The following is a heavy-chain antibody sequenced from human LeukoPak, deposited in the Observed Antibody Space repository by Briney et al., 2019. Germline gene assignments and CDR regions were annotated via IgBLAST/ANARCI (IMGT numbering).Heavy chain of an antibody. J-gene: IGHJ5*02. CDR1: GFTFSSYD. CDR3: ARVVKVPEGAWFDP. D-gene: IGHD1-1*01. CDR2: IGTAGDT. V-gene: IGHV3-13*01. Sequence: PGGSLRLSCEASGFTFSSYDMHWVRQATGKGLEWVSAIGTAGDTYYPGSVKGRFTISRENAKTSLYLQMNSLRAGDTAVYYCARVVKVPEGAWFDPWGQGTLVTVSS.